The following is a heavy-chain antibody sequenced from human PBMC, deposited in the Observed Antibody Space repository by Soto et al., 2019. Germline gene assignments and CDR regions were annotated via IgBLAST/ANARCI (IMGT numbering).Heavy chain of an antibody. CDR2: IIPIFGTA. CDR1: GGTFSSYA. CDR3: ARGGRNYRYYYYGMDV. Sequence: QVQLVQSGAEVKKPGSSVKVSCKASGGTFSSYAISWVRQAPGQGLEWMGGIIPIFGTANYAQKFQGRVTITADKSTSTAYMELSSLRSEDTAVHYCARGGRNYRYYYYGMDVWGQGTTVTVSS. J-gene: IGHJ6*02. D-gene: IGHD1-7*01. V-gene: IGHV1-69*06.